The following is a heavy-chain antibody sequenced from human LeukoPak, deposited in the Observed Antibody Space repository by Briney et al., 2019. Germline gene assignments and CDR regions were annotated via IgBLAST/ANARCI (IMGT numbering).Heavy chain of an antibody. D-gene: IGHD6-6*01. CDR1: GFTFSSYG. V-gene: IGHV3-33*01. CDR2: IWYDGSNK. CDR3: ARETGYSTSYFDY. Sequence: GESLRLSCAASGFTFSSYGMHWVRQAPGNGLEWVAVIWYDGSNKDYADSVRGRFTVSRDNPKNTLYLQMNSRRVDDTAMYYCARETGYSTSYFDYWGQGTLVTVSS. J-gene: IGHJ4*02.